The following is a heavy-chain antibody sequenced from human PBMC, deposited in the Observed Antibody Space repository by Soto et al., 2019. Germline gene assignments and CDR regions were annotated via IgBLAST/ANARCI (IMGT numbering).Heavy chain of an antibody. CDR2: INPNSGGT. CDR3: ATNRARYCSSTSCYVEYYGMDV. D-gene: IGHD2-2*01. Sequence: ASVKVSCKASGYTFTGYYMHWVRKAPGQGIEWMGWINPNSGGTNYAQKFQGWVTMTRDTSISTAYMELNRLRSDDTAVYYCATNRARYCSSTSCYVEYYGMDVWGQGTTVTVSS. CDR1: GYTFTGYY. J-gene: IGHJ6*02. V-gene: IGHV1-2*04.